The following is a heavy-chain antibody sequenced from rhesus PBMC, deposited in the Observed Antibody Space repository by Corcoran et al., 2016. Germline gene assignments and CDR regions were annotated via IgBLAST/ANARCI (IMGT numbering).Heavy chain of an antibody. V-gene: IGHV4S14*01. J-gene: IGHJ4*01. CDR1: GDSFSGYW. Sequence: QVQLQESGPGLVKPPETLSLTCAVSGDSFSGYWWGWIRQPPGKGLEWIGHISSGGSNYLTPSLTSRVTLSVDTSKNQVSLKLSSVTAADTAVYYCARAPNFGFDYWGQGVLVTVSS. CDR2: ISSGGSN. CDR3: ARAPNFGFDY.